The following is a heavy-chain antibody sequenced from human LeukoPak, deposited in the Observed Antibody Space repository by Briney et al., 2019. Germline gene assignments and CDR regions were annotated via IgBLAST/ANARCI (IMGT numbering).Heavy chain of an antibody. D-gene: IGHD6-25*01. J-gene: IGHJ3*02. Sequence: PGRSLRLSCAASGFTFSSYGMHWVRQAPGKGLEWVAVISYDGSNKYYADSVKGRFTISRDNSKNTLYLQMNSLRAEDTAVYYCAKSAAVTPDAFDIWGQGTMVTVSS. CDR1: GFTFSSYG. CDR3: AKSAAVTPDAFDI. V-gene: IGHV3-30*18. CDR2: ISYDGSNK.